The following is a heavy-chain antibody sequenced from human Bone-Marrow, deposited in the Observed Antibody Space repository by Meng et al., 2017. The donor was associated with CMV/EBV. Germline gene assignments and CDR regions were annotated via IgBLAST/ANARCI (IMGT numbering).Heavy chain of an antibody. Sequence: GESLKISCAASGFTFSSYSMNWVRQAPGKGLEWVSSISSSSSYIYYADSVKGRFTISRDNAKNSLYLQMNSLRAEDTAVYYCARGWDDSSDDYYYGMNVWGQGTTVTVS. CDR3: ARGWDDSSDDYYYGMNV. V-gene: IGHV3-21*01. CDR1: GFTFSSYS. D-gene: IGHD3-22*01. J-gene: IGHJ6*02. CDR2: ISSSSSYI.